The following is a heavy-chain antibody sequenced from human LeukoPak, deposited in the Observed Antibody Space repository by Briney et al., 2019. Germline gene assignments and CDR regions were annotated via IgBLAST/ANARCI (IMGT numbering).Heavy chain of an antibody. V-gene: IGHV3-33*01. J-gene: IGHJ6*03. CDR3: ARDPSGSYMDV. CDR2: IRYDGSNT. CDR1: AFTATIYG. D-gene: IGHD3-10*01. Sequence: SRTPSCPVAAFTATIYGTRCDRPAPNSVRGWEAVIRYDGSNTYYGDSVKGRFTISRDNSKNTLYLRMNSVRAEDTAVYYRARDPSGSYMDVWGKGTTVTVSS.